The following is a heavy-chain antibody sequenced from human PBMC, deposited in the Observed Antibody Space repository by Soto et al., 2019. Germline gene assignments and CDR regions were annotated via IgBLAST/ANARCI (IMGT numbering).Heavy chain of an antibody. V-gene: IGHV4-59*08. CDR3: ARHRYCSSTSCYDWFDP. D-gene: IGHD2-2*01. CDR2: IYYSGST. Sequence: PSETMSVTCTVAGGNIISYYWSWIRKKTGKGLEWIGYIYYSGSTNYNPSLKSRVTISVDTSKNQFSLKLSSVTAADTAVYYCARHRYCSSTSCYDWFDPWGQGTLVTVSS. CDR1: GGNIISYY. J-gene: IGHJ5*02.